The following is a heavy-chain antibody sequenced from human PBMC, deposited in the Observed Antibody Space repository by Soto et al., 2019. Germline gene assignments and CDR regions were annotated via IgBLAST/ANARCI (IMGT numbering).Heavy chain of an antibody. V-gene: IGHV4-59*01. CDR3: ARQLGLWQPLDY. J-gene: IGHJ4*02. D-gene: IGHD1-1*01. Sequence: QVQLQESGPRLVKPSETLSLTRSVSGGSMRDYYWSWIRQSPGKGPEWIGYIYYSGNTNYNPSLKSRVTISVDMPKSLFSLKLNSVTAADTAVYYCARQLGLWQPLDYWGRGTLVTVSS. CDR2: IYYSGNT. CDR1: GGSMRDYY.